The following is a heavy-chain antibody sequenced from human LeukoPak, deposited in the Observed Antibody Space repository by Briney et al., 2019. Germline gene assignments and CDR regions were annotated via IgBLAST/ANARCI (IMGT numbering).Heavy chain of an antibody. V-gene: IGHV3-11*01. D-gene: IGHD1-26*01. CDR3: AKDISEWGGTVGNFDY. CDR1: GFTFSDYY. J-gene: IGHJ4*02. Sequence: GGSLRLSCAASGFTFSDYYMSWIRQAPGKGLEWVSYISSSGSTIYYADSVKGRFTISRDNAKNSLYLQMNSLRAEDTALYYCAKDISEWGGTVGNFDYWGQGTLVTVSS. CDR2: ISSSGSTI.